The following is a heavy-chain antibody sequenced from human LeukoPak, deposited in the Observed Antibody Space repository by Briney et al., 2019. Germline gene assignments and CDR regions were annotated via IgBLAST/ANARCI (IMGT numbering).Heavy chain of an antibody. J-gene: IGHJ4*02. CDR2: IIPIFGTA. CDR1: GYTFTSYG. Sequence: SVKVSCKASGYTFTSYGISWVRQAPGQGLEWMGGIIPIFGTANYAQKFQGRVTITTDESTSTAYMELSSLRSEDTAVYYCARGAGTLLKYWGQGTLVTVSS. CDR3: ARGAGTLLKY. V-gene: IGHV1-69*05. D-gene: IGHD1-1*01.